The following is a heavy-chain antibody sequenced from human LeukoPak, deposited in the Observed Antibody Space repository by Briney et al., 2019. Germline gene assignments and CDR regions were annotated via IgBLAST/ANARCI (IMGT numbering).Heavy chain of an antibody. D-gene: IGHD5-24*01. V-gene: IGHV3-9*03. CDR1: GFTFDDYA. CDR3: AKDKRAEMATISIDY. Sequence: PGRSLRLSCAASGFTFDDYAMHWVRQAPGKGLEWVSGISWNSGSIGYADSVKGRFTISRDNAKNPLYLQMNSLRAEDMALYYCAKDKRAEMATISIDYWGQGTLVTVSS. CDR2: ISWNSGSI. J-gene: IGHJ4*02.